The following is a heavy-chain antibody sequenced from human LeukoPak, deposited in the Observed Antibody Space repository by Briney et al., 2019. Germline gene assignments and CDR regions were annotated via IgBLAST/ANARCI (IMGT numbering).Heavy chain of an antibody. J-gene: IGHJ4*02. V-gene: IGHV6-1*01. CDR2: TYYRSRWYN. Sequence: QTLSLTCALSGDSVSANSVAWNWVRQSPSRGLEWLGRTYYRSRWYNYYAVSVESRITINPDTSKNQFSLQLTSVTPEDTTVYFCARDHDYGDYGTYEHYWGQGTLVTVSS. CDR3: ARDHDYGDYGTYEHY. D-gene: IGHD4-17*01. CDR1: GDSVSANSVA.